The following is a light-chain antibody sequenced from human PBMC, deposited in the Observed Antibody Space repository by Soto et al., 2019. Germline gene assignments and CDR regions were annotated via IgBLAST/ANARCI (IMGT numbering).Light chain of an antibody. J-gene: IGKJ2*03. Sequence: IRMTQSPSYVSASVGDRVTITCRASQPINDWLAWYQQRPGKAPKLLISAASSLQSGVPSRFTGGGSGTDFTLTISSLQPEDFATYYCQQANSFPYSFGQGTKLEL. CDR2: AAS. V-gene: IGKV1-12*01. CDR3: QQANSFPYS. CDR1: QPINDW.